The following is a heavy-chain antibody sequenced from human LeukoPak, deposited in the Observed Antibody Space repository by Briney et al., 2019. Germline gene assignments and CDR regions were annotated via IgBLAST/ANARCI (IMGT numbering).Heavy chain of an antibody. CDR2: INPNSGGT. D-gene: IGHD2-15*01. CDR1: GYIFPSHG. V-gene: IGHV1-2*06. Sequence: ASVKVSCKASGYIFPSHGITWVRQAPGQGLEWMGRINPNSGGTNYAQKFQGRVTMTRETSISPAYMDLSRLRSNVPAGCYCAMVSRYCSGGSCYSYFDYWGQGTLVTVSS. CDR3: AMVSRYCSGGSCYSYFDY. J-gene: IGHJ4*02.